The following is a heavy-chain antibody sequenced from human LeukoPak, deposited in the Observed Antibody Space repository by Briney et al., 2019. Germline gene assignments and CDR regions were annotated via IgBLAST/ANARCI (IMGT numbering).Heavy chain of an antibody. Sequence: PGGSLRLSCAASGFTFSSYWMSWVRQAPGKGLEWVANIKQDGSEKKSVDSAKGRFTISRDNAKNSLYLQMNSLRAEDTAVYYCARDYGDYVNNWFDPWGQGTLVTVSS. CDR1: GFTFSSYW. CDR2: IKQDGSEK. CDR3: ARDYGDYVNNWFDP. V-gene: IGHV3-7*01. J-gene: IGHJ5*02. D-gene: IGHD4-17*01.